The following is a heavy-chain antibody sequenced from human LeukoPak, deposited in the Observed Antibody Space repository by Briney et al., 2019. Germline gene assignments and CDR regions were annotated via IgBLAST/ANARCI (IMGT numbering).Heavy chain of an antibody. CDR1: GGTLSSYA. D-gene: IGHD2-21*01. V-gene: IGHV1-69*13. J-gene: IGHJ4*02. CDR2: IIPIFGTA. Sequence: SVKVSCKASGGTLSSYAISWVRQAPGQGLEWMGGIIPIFGTANYAQKFQGRVTITADESTSTAYMELSSLRSEDTAVYYCATTPKAIRFDYWGQGTLVTVSS. CDR3: ATTPKAIRFDY.